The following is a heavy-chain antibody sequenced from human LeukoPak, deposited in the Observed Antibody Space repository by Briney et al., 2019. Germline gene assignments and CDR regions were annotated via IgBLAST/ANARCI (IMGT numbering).Heavy chain of an antibody. Sequence: SQTLSLTCTVSADSLSSGDHYWACIRQFPGKGLESIGFIHHSGRSRHNPSLKDRVAISVDTSRKQFALKLSSVTAADTAMYYCARGGNRFGGFYFDYWGQGIQVIVSS. J-gene: IGHJ4*02. CDR2: IHHSGRS. V-gene: IGHV4-31*03. CDR3: ARGGNRFGGFYFDY. D-gene: IGHD3-10*01. CDR1: ADSLSSGDHY.